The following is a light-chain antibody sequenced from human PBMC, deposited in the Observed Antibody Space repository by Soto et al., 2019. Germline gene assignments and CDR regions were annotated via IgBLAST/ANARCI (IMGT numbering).Light chain of an antibody. CDR3: QSYDTSLAEVV. Sequence: QLVLTQPPSVSGAPGQRVTISCTGSSSNIGAGYDVHWYQQLPGTAPKVVIYGNRNRPSGVPDRFSGSKSGTSASLAITGLQAEDEADYYCQSYDTSLAEVVFGGGTKLTVL. CDR2: GNR. J-gene: IGLJ2*01. V-gene: IGLV1-40*01. CDR1: SSNIGAGYD.